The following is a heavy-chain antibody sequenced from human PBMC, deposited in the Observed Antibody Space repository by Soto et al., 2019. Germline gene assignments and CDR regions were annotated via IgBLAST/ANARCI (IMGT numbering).Heavy chain of an antibody. CDR3: AKGHSSWLFYFDY. V-gene: IGHV3-9*01. Sequence: GGSLRLSCAASGFTFDDYAMHWVRQAPGKGLEWVSGISWNSGSIGYADSVKGRFTISRDNAKNSLYLQMNSLRAEDTALYYCAKGHSSWLFYFDYWGQGALVTVSS. J-gene: IGHJ4*02. D-gene: IGHD6-13*01. CDR1: GFTFDDYA. CDR2: ISWNSGSI.